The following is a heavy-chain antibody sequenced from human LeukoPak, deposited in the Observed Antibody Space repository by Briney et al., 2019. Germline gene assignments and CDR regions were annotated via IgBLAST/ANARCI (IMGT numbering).Heavy chain of an antibody. Sequence: SETLSLTCTVSGGSISSYYWSWIRQHPGKGLEWIGYIYYSGSTYYNPSLKSRVTISVDTSKNQFSLKLSSVTAADTAVYYCAQYQLLFGLGYWGQGTLVTVSS. CDR1: GGSISSYY. D-gene: IGHD2-2*01. J-gene: IGHJ4*02. CDR3: AQYQLLFGLGY. CDR2: IYYSGST. V-gene: IGHV4-59*06.